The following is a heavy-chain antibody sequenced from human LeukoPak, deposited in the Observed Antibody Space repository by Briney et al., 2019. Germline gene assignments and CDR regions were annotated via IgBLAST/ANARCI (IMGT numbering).Heavy chain of an antibody. J-gene: IGHJ3*02. V-gene: IGHV1-18*01. CDR3: AREDDYYDSSGYYYAAFDI. D-gene: IGHD3-22*01. CDR1: GYTFTSYG. CDR2: INPNSGGT. Sequence: GASVKVSCEASGYTFTSYGISWVRQAPGQGLEWMGWINPNSGGTNYAQKLQGRVTMTTDTSTSTAYMELRSLRSDDTAVYYCAREDDYYDSSGYYYAAFDIWGQGTMVTVSS.